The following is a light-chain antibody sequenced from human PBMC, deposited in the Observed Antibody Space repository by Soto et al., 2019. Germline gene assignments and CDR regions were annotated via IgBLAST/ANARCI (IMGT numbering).Light chain of an antibody. V-gene: IGLV2-8*01. Sequence: QSVLTKPPSASGSPGQSVTISCTGTSNDVGNYNYVSWYQQHPGKAPKVLISEVSKRPSGVPDRFSGSKSGNMASLTVSGLQAEDEADYYCSSYSGTNNLLIFGGGTKLTVL. CDR3: SSYSGTNNLLI. J-gene: IGLJ2*01. CDR2: EVS. CDR1: SNDVGNYNY.